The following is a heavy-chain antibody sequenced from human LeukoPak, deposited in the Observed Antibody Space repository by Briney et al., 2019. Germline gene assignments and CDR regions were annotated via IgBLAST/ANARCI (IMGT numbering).Heavy chain of an antibody. CDR2: ISEHGDSS. CDR3: ARAGYWGFRDYYYMDV. D-gene: IGHD2-15*01. V-gene: IGHV3-64*01. J-gene: IGHJ6*03. CDR1: EFTFSNYA. Sequence: GGSLRLSCAASEFTFSNYAMHWVRQAPGKGLEYVSAISEHGDSSYYVSSVKGRFTISRDNAKNSLYLQMDSLRAEDSAVYYCARAGYWGFRDYYYMDVWGKGTTVTVSS.